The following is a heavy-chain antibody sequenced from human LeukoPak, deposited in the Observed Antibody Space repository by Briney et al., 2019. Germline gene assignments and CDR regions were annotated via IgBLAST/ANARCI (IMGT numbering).Heavy chain of an antibody. CDR2: INPSGGST. CDR1: GYTFTSYY. V-gene: IGHV1-46*01. Sequence: GASVKVSCKASGYTFTSYYMHWVRQAPGQGLEWMGIINPSGGSTSYAQKFQGRVTVTRDTSTSTVYMELSSLRSEDTAVYYCARAPAGQLVGGHWFNPWGQGTLVTVSS. J-gene: IGHJ5*02. D-gene: IGHD6-6*01. CDR3: ARAPAGQLVGGHWFNP.